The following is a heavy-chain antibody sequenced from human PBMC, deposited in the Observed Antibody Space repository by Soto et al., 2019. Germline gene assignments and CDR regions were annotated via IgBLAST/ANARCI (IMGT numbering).Heavy chain of an antibody. D-gene: IGHD6-19*01. CDR2: IDNDGSSR. J-gene: IGHJ4*02. Sequence: EVQLVESGGGLVQPGGSLRRSCAASGFTFSSNWMHWVRQGPGKGLVWVSRIDNDGSSRDYADSVKGRFTISRDNAKNTLYLEMSSLRAEDTAVYYCATGSGWYSPDYWGQGTLVTVSS. CDR1: GFTFSSNW. CDR3: ATGSGWYSPDY. V-gene: IGHV3-74*01.